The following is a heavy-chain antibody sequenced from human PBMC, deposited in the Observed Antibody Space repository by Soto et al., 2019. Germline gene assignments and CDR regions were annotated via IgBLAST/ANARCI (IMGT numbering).Heavy chain of an antibody. D-gene: IGHD3-9*01. V-gene: IGHV3-7*01. J-gene: IGHJ5*02. CDR3: AREIGSGLGGSRKARAVHYDILTGYHQAGFDP. Sequence: GGSLRLSCAASGFTFSSYWMSWVRQAPGKGLEWVANIKQDGSEKYYVDSVKGRFTISRDNAKNSLYLQMNSLRAEDTVVYYCAREIGSGLGGSRKARAVHYDILTGYHQAGFDPWGQGTLVTVSS. CDR2: IKQDGSEK. CDR1: GFTFSSYW.